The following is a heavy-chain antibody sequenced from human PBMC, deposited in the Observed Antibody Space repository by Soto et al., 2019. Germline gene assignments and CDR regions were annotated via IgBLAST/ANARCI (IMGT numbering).Heavy chain of an antibody. D-gene: IGHD3-10*01. CDR2: IIPIFGTA. J-gene: IGHJ5*02. Sequence: QVQLVQSGAEVKKPGSSVKVSCKASGGTFSSYAISWVRQAPGQGLEWMGGIIPIFGTANYAQKFQGRVTITADESTSTAYMELSSLRSEDTAVYYCARWPGAYGSGSYYNVYNWLDPWGQGTLVTVSS. CDR3: ARWPGAYGSGSYYNVYNWLDP. CDR1: GGTFSSYA. V-gene: IGHV1-69*01.